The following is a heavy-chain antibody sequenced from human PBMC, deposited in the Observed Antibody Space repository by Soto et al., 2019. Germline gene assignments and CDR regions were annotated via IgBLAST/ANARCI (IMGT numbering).Heavy chain of an antibody. V-gene: IGHV3-23*01. J-gene: IGHJ4*03. CDR3: EKKEEYEHVWGKSTLD. Sequence: GGSLRLSCAASGFTFHNYAMSWVRQAPGKGLEWVSSINGPGDDTYYADSVKGRFTISRDNSKNTLYLQMNSLRAEETALYYCEKKEEYEHVWGKSTLDWGQGTLVTVSS. CDR2: INGPGDDT. D-gene: IGHD3-16*01. CDR1: GFTFHNYA.